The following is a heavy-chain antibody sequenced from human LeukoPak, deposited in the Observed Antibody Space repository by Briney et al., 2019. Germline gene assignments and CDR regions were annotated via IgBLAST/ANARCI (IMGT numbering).Heavy chain of an antibody. CDR3: ARVSSSWYQDWYFDL. J-gene: IGHJ2*01. V-gene: IGHV4-38-2*02. CDR2: IDTSGNT. CDR1: GYSISSGYY. Sequence: PSETLSLTCTVSGYSISSGYYWGWIRQPPGKGLEWIGRIDTSGNTNYKPSLKSRVTMSVDTSKKQFSLKLTSVTAADTAVYYCARVSSSWYQDWYFDLWGRGTLVTVSS. D-gene: IGHD6-13*01.